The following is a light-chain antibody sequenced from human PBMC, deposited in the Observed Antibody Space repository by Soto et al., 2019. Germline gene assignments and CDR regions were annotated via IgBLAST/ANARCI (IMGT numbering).Light chain of an antibody. CDR2: DVS. CDR3: SSYTSSSTFGV. Sequence: QSVLTQPASVSGAPGQSITISCTGTSSDVGGYHYVSWYQQHPGKAPKLMIYDVSNRPSGVSNRFSGSKSGNTASLTISGRQAEDEADYYCSSYTSSSTFGVFGGGTKLTVL. J-gene: IGLJ3*02. CDR1: SSDVGGYHY. V-gene: IGLV2-14*01.